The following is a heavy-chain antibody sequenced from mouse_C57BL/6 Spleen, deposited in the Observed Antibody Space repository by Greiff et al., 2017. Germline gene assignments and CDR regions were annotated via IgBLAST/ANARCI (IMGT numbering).Heavy chain of an antibody. CDR3: KGVYYSFAY. J-gene: IGHJ3*01. Sequence: EVKLEESGGGLVQPGGSMKLSCVASGFTFSNYWMNWVRQSPEKGLEWVAQIRLKSDNYATHYAESVKGRFTISRDDSKSSVYLQMNNLRAEDTGIYYCKGVYYSFAYWGQGTLVTVSA. V-gene: IGHV6-3*01. CDR1: GFTFSNYW. CDR2: IRLKSDNYAT. D-gene: IGHD2-1*01.